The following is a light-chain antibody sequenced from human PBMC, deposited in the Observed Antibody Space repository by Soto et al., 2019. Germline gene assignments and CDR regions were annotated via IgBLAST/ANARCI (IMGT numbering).Light chain of an antibody. CDR1: ERIYSAY. J-gene: IGKJ1*01. CDR3: QQYGSSLTWT. V-gene: IGKV3-20*01. CDR2: GAS. Sequence: EVVLTQSPGTLSLSRGERATVSCMASERIYSAYLGWYQQKPGQAPRLLINGASSRATGIPDRFSGSGSGTDFTLTISRLEPEDFAVYYCQQYGSSLTWTFGQGTKVDIK.